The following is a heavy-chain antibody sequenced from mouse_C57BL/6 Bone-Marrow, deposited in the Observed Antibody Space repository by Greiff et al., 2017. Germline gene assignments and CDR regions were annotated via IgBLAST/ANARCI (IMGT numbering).Heavy chain of an antibody. CDR3: TRENSYYGSSYAMDD. CDR1: GYTFTDYE. CDR2: IDPETGGT. Sequence: VQLQESGAELVRPGASVTLSCKASGYTFTDYEMHWVKQTPVHGLEWIGAIDPETGGTAYNQKFKGKAILTADKSSSTAYMELRSLTSEDSAVYYCTRENSYYGSSYAMDDWGQGTSVTVSS. D-gene: IGHD1-1*01. V-gene: IGHV1-15*01. J-gene: IGHJ4*01.